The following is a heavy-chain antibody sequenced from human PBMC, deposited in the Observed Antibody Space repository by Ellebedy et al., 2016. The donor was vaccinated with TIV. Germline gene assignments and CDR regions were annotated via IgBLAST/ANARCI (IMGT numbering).Heavy chain of an antibody. CDR1: GGSISSYY. D-gene: IGHD3-10*01. CDR2: IYYSGST. Sequence: SETLSLXXTVSGGSISSYYWSWIRQPPGKGLEWIGYIYYSGSTNYNPSLKSRVTISVDTSKNQFSLKLSSVTAADTAVYYCARGLSRGDFDYWGQGTLVTVSS. CDR3: ARGLSRGDFDY. V-gene: IGHV4-59*12. J-gene: IGHJ4*02.